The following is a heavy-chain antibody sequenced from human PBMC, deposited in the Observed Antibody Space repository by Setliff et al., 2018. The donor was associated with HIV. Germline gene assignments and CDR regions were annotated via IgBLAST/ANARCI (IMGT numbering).Heavy chain of an antibody. J-gene: IGHJ4*02. Sequence: PSETPSLTCTVSGFSISSDYYGGWIRQPPGKGLEWIGSIYHSGSTYYNPSLQSRVTMAVDTSKNQFSLKLSSVTAADTAVYYCASYYGADEPSYYFDFWGQGTQVTAPQ. V-gene: IGHV4-38-2*02. CDR2: IYHSGST. CDR3: ASYYGADEPSYYFDF. D-gene: IGHD3-22*01. CDR1: GFSISSDYY.